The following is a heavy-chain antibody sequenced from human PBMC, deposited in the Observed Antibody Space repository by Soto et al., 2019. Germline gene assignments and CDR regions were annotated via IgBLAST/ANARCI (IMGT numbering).Heavy chain of an antibody. D-gene: IGHD1-20*01. J-gene: IGHJ3*02. CDR3: ARINWNDQDGAFDI. CDR2: IYSGGST. V-gene: IGHV3-53*04. Sequence: EVQLVESGGGLVQPGGSLRLSCAASGFTVSSNYMGWVRQAPGKGLEWVSVIYSGGSTYYADSVKGRFTISRHNSKNTLYLQMNSLRAEDTAVYYCARINWNDQDGAFDIWGQGTMVTVSS. CDR1: GFTVSSNY.